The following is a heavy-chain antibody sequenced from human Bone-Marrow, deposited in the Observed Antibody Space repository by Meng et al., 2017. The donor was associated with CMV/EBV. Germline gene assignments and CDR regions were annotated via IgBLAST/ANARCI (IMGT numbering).Heavy chain of an antibody. D-gene: IGHD3-10*01. V-gene: IGHV4-59*12. CDR1: GGSISSYY. J-gene: IGHJ3*02. CDR3: ARGQGRGVDAFDI. CDR2: IYYSGST. Sequence: SETLSLTCTVSGGSISSYYWSWIRQPPGKGLEWIGYIYYSGSTNYNPSLKSRVTISVDTSKNQFSLKSSSVTAADTAVYYCARGQGRGVDAFDIWGQGTMVNVSS.